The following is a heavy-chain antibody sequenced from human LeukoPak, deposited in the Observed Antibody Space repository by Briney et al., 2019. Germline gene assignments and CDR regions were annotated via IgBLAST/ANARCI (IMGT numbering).Heavy chain of an antibody. CDR2: ISYDGSNK. J-gene: IGHJ4*02. D-gene: IGHD2-2*01. V-gene: IGHV3-30*18. CDR3: AKDRLVVVPAAMPKARGLFDY. Sequence: PGGSLRLSCAASGFTFSSYGMHWVRQAPGKGLEWVAVISYDGSNKYYADSMKGRFTISRDNSKNTLYLQMNSLRAEDTAVYYCAKDRLVVVPAAMPKARGLFDYWGQGTLVTVSS. CDR1: GFTFSSYG.